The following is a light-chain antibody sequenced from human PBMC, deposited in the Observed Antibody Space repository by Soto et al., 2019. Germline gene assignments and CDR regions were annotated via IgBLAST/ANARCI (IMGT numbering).Light chain of an antibody. J-gene: IGLJ2*01. V-gene: IGLV1-40*01. Sequence: QSVLTQPPSVSGAPGQMVTISCTGSSSNIGAGYDIHWYQQLPGAAPKLLISGNSNRPSGVPDRFSGSKSGTSASLAIAGLQAEDEADYYCQSYDTSLSGSVFGGGTKLTVL. CDR2: GNS. CDR3: QSYDTSLSGSV. CDR1: SSNIGAGYD.